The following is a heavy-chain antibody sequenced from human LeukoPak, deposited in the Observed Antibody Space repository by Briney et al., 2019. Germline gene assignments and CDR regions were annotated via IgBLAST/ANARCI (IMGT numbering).Heavy chain of an antibody. D-gene: IGHD3-22*01. V-gene: IGHV3-7*01. CDR3: ARDPAYYYDSSGYPGDY. CDR2: IKQDGSEK. Sequence: GGSLRLSCAASGFTFSSYWMSWVRQAPGKGLEWVANIKQDGSEKYYVDSVKGRFTISRDDAKSSLYLQMNSLRAEDTAVYYCARDPAYYYDSSGYPGDYWGQGTLVTVSS. J-gene: IGHJ4*02. CDR1: GFTFSSYW.